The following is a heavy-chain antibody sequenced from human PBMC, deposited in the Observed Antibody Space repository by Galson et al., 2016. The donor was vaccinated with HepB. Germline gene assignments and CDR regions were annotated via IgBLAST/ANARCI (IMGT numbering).Heavy chain of an antibody. CDR3: ARDQSGGSALWIYGLDV. Sequence: SVKVSCKASGYTFTSYGISWVRQAPGQGLECMGWINPKSGVTNYAQKFRGRVTMTRDPSIRTAYLELSSLKSDDTAVYYCARDQSGGSALWIYGLDVWGRGTTVTVSS. J-gene: IGHJ6*04. CDR2: INPKSGVT. D-gene: IGHD2-21*01. CDR1: GYTFTSYG. V-gene: IGHV1-2*02.